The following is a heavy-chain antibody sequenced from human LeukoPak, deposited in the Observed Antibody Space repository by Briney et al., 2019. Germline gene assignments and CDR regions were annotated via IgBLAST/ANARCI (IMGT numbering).Heavy chain of an antibody. D-gene: IGHD6-19*01. V-gene: IGHV4-34*01. CDR3: ARFRGRYSSGWLDY. CDR1: GGSFSGYY. Sequence: SETLSLTCAVYGGSFSGYYWSWIRQPPGKGLEWIGEINHSGSTNYNPSLKSRVTISVDTSKNQFSLKLSSVTAADTAVYYCARFRGRYSSGWLDYWGQGTLVTVSS. J-gene: IGHJ4*02. CDR2: INHSGST.